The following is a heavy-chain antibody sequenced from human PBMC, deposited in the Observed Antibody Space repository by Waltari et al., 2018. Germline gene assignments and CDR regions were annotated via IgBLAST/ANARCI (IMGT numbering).Heavy chain of an antibody. V-gene: IGHV1-69*13. CDR1: VGTFSSYA. CDR2: IIPIFGTA. CDR3: ARVGNWNDVVEAFDI. Sequence: QVQLVPSGAEVKKPGSSVKVSCTPSVGTFSSYATTWVLNDPGQGLEWMGVIIPIFGTANYAQKFQGRVTITADESTSTAYMELSSLRSEDTAVYYCARVGNWNDVVEAFDIWGQGTMVTVSS. D-gene: IGHD1-1*01. J-gene: IGHJ3*02.